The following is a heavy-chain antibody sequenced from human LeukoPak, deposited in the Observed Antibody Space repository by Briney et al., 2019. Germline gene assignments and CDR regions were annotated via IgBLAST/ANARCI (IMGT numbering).Heavy chain of an antibody. D-gene: IGHD3-10*01. CDR2: INPIDGGT. Sequence: ASVKVSCKASGYTLTNHYMNWVRQAPGQGFEWMGQINPIDGGTTYAQKFQGRVTMTRDTSTSTVYIELSSLEPEDTAVYYCARFYYGSGNYRKFDYWGQGTLVTVSS. CDR1: GYTLTNHY. CDR3: ARFYYGSGNYRKFDY. V-gene: IGHV1-46*01. J-gene: IGHJ4*02.